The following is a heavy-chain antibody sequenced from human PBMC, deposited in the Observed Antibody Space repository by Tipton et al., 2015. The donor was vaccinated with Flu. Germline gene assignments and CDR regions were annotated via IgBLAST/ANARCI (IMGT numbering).Heavy chain of an antibody. CDR2: IKSDGSST. CDR3: ARAQQYDYNGMDV. J-gene: IGHJ6*02. V-gene: IGHV3-74*01. Sequence: SLRLSCAASGFTFSSYWMHWVRQAPGKGLVWVSRIKSDGSSTTYADSVKGRFTISRENAKNTMYLQMNSLRAEDTAVYYCARAQQYDYNGMDVWGQGTPVTVSS. D-gene: IGHD6-13*01. CDR1: GFTFSSYW.